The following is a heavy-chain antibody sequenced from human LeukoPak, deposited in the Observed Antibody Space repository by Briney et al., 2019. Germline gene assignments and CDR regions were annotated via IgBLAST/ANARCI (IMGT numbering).Heavy chain of an antibody. CDR2: IKQDGSEK. V-gene: IGHV3-7*03. CDR1: GFTFSSYG. J-gene: IGHJ5*02. D-gene: IGHD3-10*02. CDR3: ARITMSRFDP. Sequence: PGGSLRLSCAASGFTFSSYGMHWVRQAPGKGLEWVANIKQDGSEKYYVDSVKGRFTISRDNAKNSLYLQMNSLRAEDTAVYYCARITMSRFDPWGQGTLVTVS.